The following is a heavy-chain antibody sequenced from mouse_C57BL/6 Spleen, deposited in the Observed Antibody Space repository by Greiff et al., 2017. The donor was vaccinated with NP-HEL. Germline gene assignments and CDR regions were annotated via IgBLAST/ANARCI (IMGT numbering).Heavy chain of an antibody. V-gene: IGHV1-69*01. CDR1: GYTFTSYW. Sequence: QVQLQQPGAELVMPGASVKLSCKASGYTFTSYWMHWVKQRPGQGLEWIGEIDPSDSYTNYNQKFKGKFTLTVDTSSSTAYMQLSSLTSEDSAVYYCASTCWGLTYWGPLTLVTVSA. CDR3: ASTCWGLTY. CDR2: IDPSDSYT. D-gene: IGHD4-1*01. J-gene: IGHJ3*01.